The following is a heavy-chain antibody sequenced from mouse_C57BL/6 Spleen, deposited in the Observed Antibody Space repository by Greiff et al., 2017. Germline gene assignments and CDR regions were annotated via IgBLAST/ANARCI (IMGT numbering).Heavy chain of an antibody. V-gene: IGHV1-20*01. CDR2: INPYNGDT. CDR1: GYSFTGYF. CDR3: ARYGNWAMDY. J-gene: IGHJ4*01. D-gene: IGHD2-1*01. Sequence: EVKLMESGPELVKPGDSVKISCKASGYSFTGYFMNWVMQSHGKSLEWIGRINPYNGDTFYNQKFKGKATLTVDKSSSTAHMELRSLTSEDSAVYYCARYGNWAMDYWGQGTSVTVSS.